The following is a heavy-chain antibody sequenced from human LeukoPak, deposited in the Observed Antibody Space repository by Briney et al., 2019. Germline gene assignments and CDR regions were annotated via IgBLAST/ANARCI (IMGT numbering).Heavy chain of an antibody. Sequence: SETLSLTCTVSGGSISSSSYYWGWIRQPPGKGLEWIGEINHSGSTNYKPSLKSRVTISIDTSKNQFSLKLSSVTAADTAVYYCARPSGGGWPPRRPFDYWGQGTLVTVSS. CDR3: ARPSGGGWPPRRPFDY. D-gene: IGHD2-15*01. CDR1: GGSISSSSYY. V-gene: IGHV4-39*07. J-gene: IGHJ4*02. CDR2: INHSGST.